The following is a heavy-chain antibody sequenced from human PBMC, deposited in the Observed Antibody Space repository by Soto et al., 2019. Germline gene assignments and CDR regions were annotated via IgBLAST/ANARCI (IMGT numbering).Heavy chain of an antibody. CDR1: GGAISGYY. CDR2: IYSSGGT. CDR3: ARGQRFSDSFDP. Sequence: SETLSLTCTVSGGAISGYYWTWVRQPAGKGLEWIGRIYSSGGTKYNPSLKSRVDMSLDMSRNQFSLRLSSVTAADTAVYYCARGQRFSDSFDPWGQGTLVTVSS. J-gene: IGHJ5*02. D-gene: IGHD3-3*01. V-gene: IGHV4-4*07.